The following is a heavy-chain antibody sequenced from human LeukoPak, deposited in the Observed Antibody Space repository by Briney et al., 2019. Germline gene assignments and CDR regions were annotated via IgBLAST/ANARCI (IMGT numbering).Heavy chain of an antibody. CDR2: IRYDGSNK. Sequence: GVSLRLSCAASGFTFSSYGMHWVRQAPGKGLEWVAFIRYDGSNKYYADSVKGRFTISRDNSKNTLYLQMNSLRAEDTAVYYCAKTFSSGWALGYWGQGTLVTVSS. D-gene: IGHD6-19*01. CDR3: AKTFSSGWALGY. J-gene: IGHJ4*02. CDR1: GFTFSSYG. V-gene: IGHV3-30*02.